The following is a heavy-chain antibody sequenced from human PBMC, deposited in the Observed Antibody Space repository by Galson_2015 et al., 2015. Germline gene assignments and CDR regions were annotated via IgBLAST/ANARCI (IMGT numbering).Heavy chain of an antibody. Sequence: SLRLSCAASGFTFSSYAMHWVRQAPGKGLEWVAVISYDGSNKYYADSVKGRFTISRDNSKNTLYLQMNSLRAEDTAVYYCARVNGGEGDDAFDIWGQGTMVTVSS. CDR2: ISYDGSNK. CDR1: GFTFSSYA. J-gene: IGHJ3*02. D-gene: IGHD2-21*01. V-gene: IGHV3-30-3*01. CDR3: ARVNGGEGDDAFDI.